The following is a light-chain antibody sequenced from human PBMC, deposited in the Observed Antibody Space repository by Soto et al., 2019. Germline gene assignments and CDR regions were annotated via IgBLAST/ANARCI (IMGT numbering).Light chain of an antibody. V-gene: IGLV2-14*03. CDR3: SSYTGSSTSVI. CDR2: DVS. CDR1: SSDVGTYNY. J-gene: IGLJ2*01. Sequence: QSALTQPASVSGSPGQSITISCTGTSSDVGTYNYVSWYQQHPGKAPKVMIYDVSNRPSGVSNRFSGSKSGNTASLTISGLQXXXXXDYYCSSYTGSSTSVIFGGGTKL.